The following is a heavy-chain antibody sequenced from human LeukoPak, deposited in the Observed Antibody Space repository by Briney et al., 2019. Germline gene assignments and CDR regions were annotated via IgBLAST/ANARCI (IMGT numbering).Heavy chain of an antibody. D-gene: IGHD3-3*01. Sequence: PSETLSLTCTVSGGPISSSSYYWGWIRQPPGKGLEWIGCIYYSGSTYYNPSLKSRVTISVDTSKNQFSLKLSSVTAADTAVYYCARGDLFTIFGVVAEYFQHWGQGTLVTVSS. CDR1: GGPISSSSYY. V-gene: IGHV4-39*01. CDR2: IYYSGST. CDR3: ARGDLFTIFGVVAEYFQH. J-gene: IGHJ1*01.